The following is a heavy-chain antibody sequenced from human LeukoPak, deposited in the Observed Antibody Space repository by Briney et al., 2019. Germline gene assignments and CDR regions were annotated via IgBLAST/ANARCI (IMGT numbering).Heavy chain of an antibody. CDR2: ISWNSGSI. CDR3: AKARTSLRFLEWLLSPDAFDI. Sequence: PGRSLRLSCAASGFTFDDYAMHWVRQAPGKGLEWVSGISWNSGSIGYADSVKGRFSISRDNAKNSLYLQMNSLRAEDTALYYCAKARTSLRFLEWLLSPDAFDIWGQGTMVTVSS. J-gene: IGHJ3*02. CDR1: GFTFDDYA. D-gene: IGHD3-3*01. V-gene: IGHV3-9*01.